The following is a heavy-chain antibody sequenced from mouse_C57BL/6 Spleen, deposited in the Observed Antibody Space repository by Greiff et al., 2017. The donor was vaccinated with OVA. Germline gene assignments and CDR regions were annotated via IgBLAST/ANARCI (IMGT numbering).Heavy chain of an antibody. CDR2: IDPSDSYT. CDR3: ARGGCYYAMDY. J-gene: IGHJ4*01. Sequence: QVQLQQPGAELVMPGASVKLSCKASGYTFTSYWMHWVKQRPGQGLEWIGEIDPSDSYTNYNQKFKGKSTLTVDKSSSTAYMQLSSLTSEDSAVYYCARGGCYYAMDYWGQGTSVTVSS. V-gene: IGHV1-69*01. CDR1: GYTFTSYW.